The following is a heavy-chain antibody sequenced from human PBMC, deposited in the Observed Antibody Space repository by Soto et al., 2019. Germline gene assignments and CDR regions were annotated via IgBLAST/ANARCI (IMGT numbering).Heavy chain of an antibody. CDR3: ARKDYYGAGIYYFDY. CDR1: GYTFTAYP. Sequence: ASVKVSCKASGYTFTAYPMHWVRQAPGQRLEWMGWINVANGDTGYSQKFQGRVTVTRDTSASTVYMEVSSLTSEDTAVYYCARKDYYGAGIYYFDYWGQGTLVTVSS. CDR2: INVANGDT. D-gene: IGHD3-10*01. J-gene: IGHJ4*02. V-gene: IGHV1-3*01.